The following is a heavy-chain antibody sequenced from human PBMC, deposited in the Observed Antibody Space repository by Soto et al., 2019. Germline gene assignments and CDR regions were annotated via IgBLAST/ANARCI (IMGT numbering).Heavy chain of an antibody. CDR3: ARQLSHICDS. CDR2: IKPGTSDI. CDR1: GCKFGSAW. V-gene: IGHV5-51*01. D-gene: IGHD3-3*02. Sequence: EVQLVQSGADIKKPGESLKISCKGVGCKFGSAWIGWVRQMPGKGLEWMGIIKPGTSDIRYSPSCRGHVTISADEAVSTAYLQWSSLKASDTAMYYCARQLSHICDSWGQGTLVTVSS. J-gene: IGHJ4*02.